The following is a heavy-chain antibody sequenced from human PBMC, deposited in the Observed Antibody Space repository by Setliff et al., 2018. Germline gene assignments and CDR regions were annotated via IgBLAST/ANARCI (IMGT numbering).Heavy chain of an antibody. CDR3: ARSRGTWGTSFGY. Sequence: SVKVSCKASGGTFSSYVISWVREAPGQGLEWMGGIIPMFGTNYAQKFQGRVTITADESTSTAYMELSSLRFEDTAVYYCARSRGTWGTSFGYWGLGTLVTVSS. J-gene: IGHJ4*02. CDR1: GGTFSSYV. V-gene: IGHV1-69*13. D-gene: IGHD3-16*01. CDR2: IIPMFGT.